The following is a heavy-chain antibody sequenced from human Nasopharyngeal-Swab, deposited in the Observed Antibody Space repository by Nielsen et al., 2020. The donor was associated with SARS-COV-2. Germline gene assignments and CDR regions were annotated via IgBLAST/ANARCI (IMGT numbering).Heavy chain of an antibody. CDR1: GFTFSDHA. CDR2: INGDGSSL. V-gene: IGHV3-74*01. Sequence: GESLKISCAASGFTFSDHAIHWVRQAPGKGLVWVSRINGDGSSLNYADFVKGRFTISTDNAKSTLYLEMNSLRAEDTAVYYCARGRGSSTSMIGYWGQGTLVTVSS. J-gene: IGHJ4*02. CDR3: ARGRGSSTSMIGY. D-gene: IGHD2/OR15-2a*01.